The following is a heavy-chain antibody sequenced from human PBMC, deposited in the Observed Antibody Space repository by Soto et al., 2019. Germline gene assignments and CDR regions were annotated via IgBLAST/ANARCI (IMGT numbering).Heavy chain of an antibody. CDR2: INSDGSST. CDR1: GFTFSSYW. J-gene: IGHJ6*02. CDR3: ARVGGSYRDYYYGMDV. V-gene: IGHV3-74*01. D-gene: IGHD1-26*01. Sequence: PGGSLRLSCAASGFTFSSYWMHWVRQAPGKGLVWVSRINSDGSSTSYADSVKGRFTISRDNAKNTLYLQMNSLRAEDTAVYYCARVGGSYRDYYYGMDVWGQGTTVTVSS.